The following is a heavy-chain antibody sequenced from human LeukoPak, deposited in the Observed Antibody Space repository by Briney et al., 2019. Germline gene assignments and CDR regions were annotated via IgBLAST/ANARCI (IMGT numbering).Heavy chain of an antibody. D-gene: IGHD3-16*02. Sequence: GESLKISCKGSGYSFTSYWIGWVRQMPGKGLEWMGIIYPGDSDTRYSPSFQGQVTISADKSISTAYLRWSSLRASDTAMYYCARQQLVSSAPFDYWGQGTLVTVSS. J-gene: IGHJ4*02. V-gene: IGHV5-51*01. CDR1: GYSFTSYW. CDR2: IYPGDSDT. CDR3: ARQQLVSSAPFDY.